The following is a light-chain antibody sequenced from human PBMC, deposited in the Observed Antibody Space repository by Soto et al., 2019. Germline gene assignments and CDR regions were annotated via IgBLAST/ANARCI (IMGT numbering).Light chain of an antibody. J-gene: IGKJ2*01. CDR3: QQYNNLPPRT. CDR2: GAS. CDR1: QSISNS. Sequence: IVMTQSPASLSVSPGETATLSCRASQSISNSLAWYQQKPGQAPSLLIYGASTRATGIPARFSGSGSGTEFTLTISCLQSEDSALYYCQQYNNLPPRTFGQGTKLEIK. V-gene: IGKV3-15*01.